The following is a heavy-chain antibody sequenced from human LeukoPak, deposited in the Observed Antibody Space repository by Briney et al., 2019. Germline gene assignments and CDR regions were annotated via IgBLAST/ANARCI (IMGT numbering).Heavy chain of an antibody. CDR3: ARPVRYFDWSPTDY. V-gene: IGHV3-7*01. J-gene: IGHJ4*02. D-gene: IGHD3-9*01. Sequence: GGSLRLSCAASGFTFSSYWMSWVRQAPGKGLEWVANIKQDGSEKYYVDSVKGRITISRDNAKNSLYLQMNSLRAEDTAVYYCARPVRYFDWSPTDYWGQGTLVTVSS. CDR1: GFTFSSYW. CDR2: IKQDGSEK.